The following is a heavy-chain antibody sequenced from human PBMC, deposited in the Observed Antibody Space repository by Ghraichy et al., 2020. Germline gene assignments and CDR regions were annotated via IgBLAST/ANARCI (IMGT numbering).Heavy chain of an antibody. D-gene: IGHD5-12*01. V-gene: IGHV4-61*02. CDR2: IYSSGST. CDR1: GGSIRTGTYY. CDR3: TRNTGYVPFDF. J-gene: IGHJ4*02. Sequence: SETLSLTCTVSGGSIRTGTYYWSWIRQPAGKGLEWIGRIYSSGSTNYNPSLKSRVSLSVDTSKNQFYLELSSLTAADTAVYYCTRNTGYVPFDFWGQGTLFTVSS.